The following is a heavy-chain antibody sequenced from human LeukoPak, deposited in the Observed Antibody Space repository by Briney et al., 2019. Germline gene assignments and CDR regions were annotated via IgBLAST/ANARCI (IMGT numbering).Heavy chain of an antibody. CDR2: INHSGST. D-gene: IGHD3-22*01. CDR1: GGSISSGSYY. J-gene: IGHJ4*02. V-gene: IGHV4-39*07. CDR3: ARVGYYYDSSGYYYALDY. Sequence: SSETLSLTXTVSGGSISSGSYYWSWIRQPPGKGLEWIGEINHSGSTNYNPSLKSRVTISVDTSKNQFSLKLSSVTAADTAVYYCARVGYYYDSSGYYYALDYWGQGTLVTVSS.